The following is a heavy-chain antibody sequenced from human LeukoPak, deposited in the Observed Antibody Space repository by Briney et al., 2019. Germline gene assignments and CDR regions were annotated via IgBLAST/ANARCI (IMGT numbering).Heavy chain of an antibody. CDR3: ARNSSYYNTGGFDY. D-gene: IGHD3-10*01. V-gene: IGHV4-39*01. J-gene: IGHJ4*02. CDR1: GASIRGSSYY. CDR2: IYYSGST. Sequence: SETLTLTCTVSGASIRGSSYYWAWIRQTPGKGLEWIGSIYYSGSTHYTPSLKSRLTMSVDTSRNQFSLRVSSVTAADTAVYYCARNSSYYNTGGFDYWGQGILVTVSS.